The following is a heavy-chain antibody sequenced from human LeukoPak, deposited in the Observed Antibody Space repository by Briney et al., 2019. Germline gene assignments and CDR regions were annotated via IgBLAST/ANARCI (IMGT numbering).Heavy chain of an antibody. J-gene: IGHJ5*02. V-gene: IGHV3-23*01. D-gene: IGHD4-17*01. Sequence: GGSLRLSCAASGFTFNTYAMSWVRQAPGKRLEWVSFISDSGGHKFYAASVKGRFTISRDNSKNTLYLQVDSLRADDTAVYYCARTETAYGRFDPWGQGTLVTVSS. CDR2: ISDSGGHK. CDR3: ARTETAYGRFDP. CDR1: GFTFNTYA.